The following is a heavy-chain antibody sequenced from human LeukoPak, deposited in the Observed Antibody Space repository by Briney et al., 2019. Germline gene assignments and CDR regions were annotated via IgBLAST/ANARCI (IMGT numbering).Heavy chain of an antibody. V-gene: IGHV3-48*03. CDR3: ARDVIQPWLLFDY. Sequence: GRSLRLSCAASGFTFSSYEMNWVREAPGKGLEWVSYISINGGTRYYADSVKGRFTISRDNAKNSLYLQMNSLRAEDTAVYYCARDVIQPWLLFDYWGQGTLVTVSS. CDR1: GFTFSSYE. D-gene: IGHD5-18*01. J-gene: IGHJ4*02. CDR2: ISINGGTR.